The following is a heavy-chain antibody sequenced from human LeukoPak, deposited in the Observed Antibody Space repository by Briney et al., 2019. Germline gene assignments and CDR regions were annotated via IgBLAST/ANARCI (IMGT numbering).Heavy chain of an antibody. J-gene: IGHJ4*02. CDR2: IQYDGSKK. D-gene: IGHD3-10*01. CDR1: GFTFSSYE. V-gene: IGHV3-30*02. CDR3: AKDIGSYYDY. Sequence: PGGSLRLSCAASGFTFSSYEMNWVRQSPGKGLEWVTFIQYDGSKKYYADSVKGRFTISRDNSKNTLYLNSLRAEDTAVYYCAKDIGSYYDYWGQGILVTVSS.